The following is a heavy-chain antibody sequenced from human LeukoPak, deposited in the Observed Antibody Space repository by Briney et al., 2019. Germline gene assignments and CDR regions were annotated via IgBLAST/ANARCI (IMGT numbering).Heavy chain of an antibody. CDR2: IGTAGDT. CDR3: ARAQGPYCSGGSCYSYYFDY. V-gene: IGHV3-13*01. D-gene: IGHD2-15*01. CDR1: GFTFSSYD. J-gene: IGHJ4*02. Sequence: GGSLRLSCAASGFTFSSYDMHWVRQATGKGLEWVSAIGTAGDTYYPGSVKGRFTISRENAKNSLYLQMNSLSAGDTAVYYCARAQGPYCSGGSCYSYYFDYWGQGTLVTVSS.